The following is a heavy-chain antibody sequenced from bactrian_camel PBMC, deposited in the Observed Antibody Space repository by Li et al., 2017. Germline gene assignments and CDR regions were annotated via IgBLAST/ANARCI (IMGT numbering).Heavy chain of an antibody. CDR3: ALGSSTSAWTTLSASAFVY. J-gene: IGHJ4*01. CDR1: GHIFNQYC. D-gene: IGHD3*01. CDR2: LERYGAT. Sequence: VQLVESGGGSVQAGGSLRLSCTASGHIFNQYCVAWFRQAPGKRREGVAVLERYGATRVDDSVRGRFTISSDNAKNILYLQMDNLQPEDTALYYCALGSSTSAWTTLSASAFVYWGQGTQVTVS. V-gene: IGHV3S42*01.